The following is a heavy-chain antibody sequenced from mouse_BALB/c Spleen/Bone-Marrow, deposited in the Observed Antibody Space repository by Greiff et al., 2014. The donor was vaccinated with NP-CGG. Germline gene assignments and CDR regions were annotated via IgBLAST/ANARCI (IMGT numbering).Heavy chain of an antibody. J-gene: IGHJ1*01. Sequence: LVKTGASVKISCKASGYSFTGYYMHWVKQSHGKSLEWIGYISCYNGATSYNQKFKGKATFTVDTSSNTTYMQFNSLTSEDAAVNYCARTAKESYWYFDDWGQGTTVTVSS. D-gene: IGHD1-3*01. V-gene: IGHV1S34*01. CDR1: GYSFTGYY. CDR2: ISCYNGAT. CDR3: ARTAKESYWYFDD.